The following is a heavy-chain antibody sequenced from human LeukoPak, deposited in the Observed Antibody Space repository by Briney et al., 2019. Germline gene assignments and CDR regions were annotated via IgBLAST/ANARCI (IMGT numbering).Heavy chain of an antibody. Sequence: GESLNISYKTSGYSFSSYGIGWVRPMPGKGLEWMGIVWPGDSETRYSTTFEGQVTTSVDKSISTAYLEWTSLNASDAAIYYCARVRLWTRHFDFWGQGTLVTVSS. J-gene: IGHJ4*02. D-gene: IGHD1-1*01. V-gene: IGHV5-51*01. CDR3: ARVRLWTRHFDF. CDR2: VWPGDSET. CDR1: GYSFSSYG.